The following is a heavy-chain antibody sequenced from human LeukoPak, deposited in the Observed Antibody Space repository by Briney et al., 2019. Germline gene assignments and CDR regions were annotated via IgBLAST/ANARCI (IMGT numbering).Heavy chain of an antibody. CDR2: INHSGST. CDR1: GGSFSGYY. Sequence: SETLSLTCAVYGGSFSGYYWSWIRQPPGKGLEWIGEINHSGSTNYNPSLKSRVTISVDTSKNQFSLKLCSVTAADTAVYYCATGWFDPWGQGTLVTVSS. J-gene: IGHJ5*02. CDR3: ATGWFDP. V-gene: IGHV4-34*01.